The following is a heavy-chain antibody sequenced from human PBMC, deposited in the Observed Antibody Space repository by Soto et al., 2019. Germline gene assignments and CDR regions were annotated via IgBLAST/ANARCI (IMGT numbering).Heavy chain of an antibody. CDR2: ISGSGVGT. Sequence: EVQLLESGGGSVQPGGSLRLSCEASGFIFRNYAMSWVRQAPGKGLEWVSSISGSGVGTYYADSVQGRFTISRDNSTNXXXXXXSSLRAEDTALYYCAKDVDTVGLSDGSGYFDLWGQGALVTVSS. D-gene: IGHD3-22*01. V-gene: IGHV3-23*01. CDR1: GFIFRNYA. CDR3: AKDVDTVGLSDGSGYFDL. J-gene: IGHJ4*02.